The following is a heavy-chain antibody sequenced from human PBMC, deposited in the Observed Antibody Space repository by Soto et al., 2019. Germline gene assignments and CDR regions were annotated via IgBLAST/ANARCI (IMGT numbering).Heavy chain of an antibody. D-gene: IGHD3-10*01. CDR1: GYTYISYG. CDR3: ARCITMVRGNFYHPDY. J-gene: IGHJ4*02. CDR2: ISAYNGNT. Sequence: QVQLVQSGAEVKKPGASVKVSCKASGYTYISYGISWVRQAPGQGLEWMGWISAYNGNTNYAQKLQGRLTMTTDTSTSTAYMELRSLRSDDTAVYYCARCITMVRGNFYHPDYWGQGTLVTVSS. V-gene: IGHV1-18*04.